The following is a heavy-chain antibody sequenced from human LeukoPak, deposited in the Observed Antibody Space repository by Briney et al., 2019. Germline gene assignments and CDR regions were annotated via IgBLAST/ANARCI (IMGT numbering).Heavy chain of an antibody. CDR3: ARAHGIYYMDV. CDR1: GYSFATYW. J-gene: IGHJ6*03. D-gene: IGHD1-14*01. Sequence: GGSLKISCKTSGYSFATYWIAWVRQLPGKGLEWVGYIYPGGSQIRYSPSFQGRVTISADRSISTPYLQWRSLKASDTAMYYCARAHGIYYMDVWGKGTTVAVSS. V-gene: IGHV5-51*03. CDR2: IYPGGSQI.